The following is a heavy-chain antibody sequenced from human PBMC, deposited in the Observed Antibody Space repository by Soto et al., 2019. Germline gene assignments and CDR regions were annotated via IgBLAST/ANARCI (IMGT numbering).Heavy chain of an antibody. Sequence: QVQLQEWGAGLLKPSETLSLTFDIYDASFSGYYWSWIRQPPGKGLEWIGEINHSGGTNSNASLKSRVTLSLGTSKTQLSLKLTYGTAADTTVYFCTRGSFDTSPFEYWDQGTLLTVSS. J-gene: IGHJ4*02. V-gene: IGHV4-34*01. CDR3: TRGSFDTSPFEY. CDR1: DASFSGYY. CDR2: INHSGGT.